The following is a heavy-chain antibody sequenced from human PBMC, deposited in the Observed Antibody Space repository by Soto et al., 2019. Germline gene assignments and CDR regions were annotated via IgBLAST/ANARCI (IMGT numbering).Heavy chain of an antibody. Sequence: QVQLVQSGAEVKKPGASVKVSCKASGYTLTSHGISWVRQAPGQGLEWMGWISTYNGNTKYAQKFQERVTMTADTSTNTAHMELRSLSSDDTAMYYCARGYYDSSGPFDYWGQGTLVTVSS. J-gene: IGHJ4*02. CDR2: ISTYNGNT. CDR1: GYTLTSHG. D-gene: IGHD3-22*01. CDR3: ARGYYDSSGPFDY. V-gene: IGHV1-18*01.